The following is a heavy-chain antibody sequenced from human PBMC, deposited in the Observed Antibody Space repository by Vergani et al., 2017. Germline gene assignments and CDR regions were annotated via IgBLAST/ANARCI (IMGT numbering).Heavy chain of an antibody. CDR3: ARSSFDNLSDF. J-gene: IGHJ4*02. CDR2: IYPGDSDT. D-gene: IGHD1-14*01. Sequence: EVQLLQSGAEVKKPGEPLKISCKGSGYSFTNYWIAWVRQMPGKGLEWMGTIYPGDSDTRYNSSFEGQVTISADKSITTASLEWSSLKATDTAIYYCARSSFDNLSDFWGQGTLVTVSS. CDR1: GYSFTNYW. V-gene: IGHV5-51*01.